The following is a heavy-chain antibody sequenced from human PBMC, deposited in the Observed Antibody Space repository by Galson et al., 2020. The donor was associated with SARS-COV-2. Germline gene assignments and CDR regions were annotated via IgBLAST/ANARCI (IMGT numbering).Heavy chain of an antibody. V-gene: IGHV3-30*18. CDR1: GFTFSSYG. CDR3: AKDPTVAIYPLESYFDY. Sequence: GESLKISCAASGFTFSSYGMHWVRQAPGKGLEWVAVISYDGSNKYYADSVKGRFTISRDNSKNTLYLQMNSLRAEDTAVYYCAKDPTVAIYPLESYFDYWGQGTLVTVSS. D-gene: IGHD4-17*01. CDR2: ISYDGSNK. J-gene: IGHJ4*02.